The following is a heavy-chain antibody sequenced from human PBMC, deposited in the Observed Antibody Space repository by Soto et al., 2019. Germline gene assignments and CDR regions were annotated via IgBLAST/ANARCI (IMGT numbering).Heavy chain of an antibody. CDR3: ARGRRAVAATTPYYFDY. J-gene: IGHJ4*02. V-gene: IGHV4-30-4*01. CDR2: IYYSGST. D-gene: IGHD2-15*01. CDR1: GGSISSGDYY. Sequence: SLTCTVSGGSISSGDYYWSWIRQPPGKGLEWIGYIYYSGSTYYNPSLKSRVTISVDTSKNQFSLKLSSVTAADTAVYYCARGRRAVAATTPYYFDYWGQGTLVTVSS.